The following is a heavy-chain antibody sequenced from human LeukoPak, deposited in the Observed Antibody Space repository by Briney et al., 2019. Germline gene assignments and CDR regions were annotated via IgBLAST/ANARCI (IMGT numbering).Heavy chain of an antibody. CDR2: IKQDGSEK. J-gene: IGHJ4*02. V-gene: IGHV3-7*01. CDR3: ATSRTLGY. Sequence: GGSLRLSCAASGFTFSSYWMSWVRQAPGKGLEWVANIKQDGSEKHYVDSVKGRFTISRDNTKNSLYLQMDSLRAEDTAVYYCATSRTLGYWGQGTLVTVSS. CDR1: GFTFSSYW. D-gene: IGHD1-14*01.